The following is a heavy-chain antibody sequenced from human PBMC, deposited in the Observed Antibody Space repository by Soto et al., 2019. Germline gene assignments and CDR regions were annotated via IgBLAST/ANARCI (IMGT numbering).Heavy chain of an antibody. V-gene: IGHV3-33*01. CDR1: GFTFSSYG. D-gene: IGHD7-27*01. J-gene: IGHJ3*02. CDR3: ARDSGELGTLRGAFDI. CDR2: IWYDGSNK. Sequence: ESVGGVVQPGRSLRLSCAASGFTFSSYGMHWVRQAPGKGLEWVAVIWYDGSNKYYADSVKGRFTISRDNSKNTLYLQMNSLRAEDTAVYYCARDSGELGTLRGAFDIWGQGTMVTVSS.